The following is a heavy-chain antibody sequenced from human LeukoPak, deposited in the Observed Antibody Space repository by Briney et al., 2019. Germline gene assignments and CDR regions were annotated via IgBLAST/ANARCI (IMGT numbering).Heavy chain of an antibody. Sequence: GGSLRLSCAASGFAVSSNHMNWVRQAPGKGLEWVSVIFNGGSTYYADSVKGRFTISRDNSKNTLYLQMNSLRAEDTAVYYCATSIVGLTYDGHFQHWGQGTLVTVSS. J-gene: IGHJ1*01. CDR1: GFAVSSNH. CDR3: ATSIVGLTYDGHFQH. CDR2: IFNGGST. D-gene: IGHD1-26*01. V-gene: IGHV3-53*01.